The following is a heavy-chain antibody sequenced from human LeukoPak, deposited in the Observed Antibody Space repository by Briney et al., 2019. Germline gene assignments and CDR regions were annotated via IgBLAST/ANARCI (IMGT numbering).Heavy chain of an antibody. J-gene: IGHJ6*03. V-gene: IGHV4-34*01. CDR3: ARHPGYYYYYMDV. Sequence: SETLSLTCAVYGGSFSGYYWSWIRQPPGKGLEWIGEINHSGSTNYNPSLKSRVTISVDTSKNQFSLKLTSVTAADTAVYYCARHPGYYYYYMDVWGKGTTVTISS. CDR2: INHSGST. CDR1: GGSFSGYY. D-gene: IGHD3-10*01.